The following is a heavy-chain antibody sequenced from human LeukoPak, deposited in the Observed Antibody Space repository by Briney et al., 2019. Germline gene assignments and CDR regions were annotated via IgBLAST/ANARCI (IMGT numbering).Heavy chain of an antibody. V-gene: IGHV1-69*05. Sequence: SVKVSCKASGGTFSSYAISWVRQAPGQGLEWMGRIIPIFGTANYAQKFQGRVTVTTDESTSTAYMELSSLRSEDTAVYYCASLFTLVRGVFDYWGQGTLVTVSS. CDR3: ASLFTLVRGVFDY. CDR2: IIPIFGTA. J-gene: IGHJ4*02. D-gene: IGHD3-10*01. CDR1: GGTFSSYA.